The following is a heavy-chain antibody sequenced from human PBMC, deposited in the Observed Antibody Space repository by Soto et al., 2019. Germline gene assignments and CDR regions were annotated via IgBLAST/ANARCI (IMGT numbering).Heavy chain of an antibody. CDR1: GGSISSGGCY. Sequence: SETLSLTCTVSGGSISSGGCYWSWIRQHPGKGLEWIGYIYYSGSTYYNPSLKSRVTISVDTSKNQFSLKLSSVTAADTAVYYCASYNWNSSGPYFDYWGQGTLVTVSS. CDR3: ASYNWNSSGPYFDY. J-gene: IGHJ4*02. D-gene: IGHD3-22*01. V-gene: IGHV4-31*03. CDR2: IYYSGST.